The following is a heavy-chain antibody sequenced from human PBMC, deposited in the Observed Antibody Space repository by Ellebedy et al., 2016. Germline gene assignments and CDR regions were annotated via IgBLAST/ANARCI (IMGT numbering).Heavy chain of an antibody. Sequence: GGSLRLXXATSGIRFGDFFMSWVRQAPGKGLQWVSTISAGGDDTYLADFVKGRFTISRDNSKNTLYLQMNNLRVDDTALYYCRQGHYFDQWGQGALVTVSS. CDR3: RQGHYFDQ. J-gene: IGHJ4*02. CDR2: ISAGGDDT. CDR1: GIRFGDFF. V-gene: IGHV3-23*01.